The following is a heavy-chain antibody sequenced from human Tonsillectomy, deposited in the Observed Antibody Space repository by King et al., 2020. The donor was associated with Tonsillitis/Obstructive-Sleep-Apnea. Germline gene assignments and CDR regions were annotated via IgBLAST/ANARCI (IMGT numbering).Heavy chain of an antibody. Sequence: VPLQESGPGLVKPSETLSLTCTVSGGSINSYYWTWIRQPPGKGLEWVGFFYSSGSSNYNPSLKSRVTMSVDTSKNQFSLRLSSVTAADTAVYYCARVITIFGVINSAYYYYMDVWGKGTTVTVSS. J-gene: IGHJ6*03. CDR3: ARVITIFGVINSAYYYYMDV. D-gene: IGHD3-3*01. CDR1: GGSINSYY. V-gene: IGHV4-59*01. CDR2: FYSSGSS.